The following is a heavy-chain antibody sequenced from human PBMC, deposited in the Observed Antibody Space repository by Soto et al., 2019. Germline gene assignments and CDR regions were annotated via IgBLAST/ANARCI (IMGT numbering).Heavy chain of an antibody. D-gene: IGHD4-17*01. CDR3: ARSPEATVTAFDY. Sequence: QVQLQESGPGLVKPSQTLSLTCTVSGGSISSGGYYWSWIRQHPGKGLEWIGYIYYSGSTYYNPSPKGRVTRSVDTSKNQFPLKLSSVTAADTAVYYCARSPEATVTAFDYWGQGTLVTVSS. CDR1: GGSISSGGYY. CDR2: IYYSGST. V-gene: IGHV4-31*03. J-gene: IGHJ4*02.